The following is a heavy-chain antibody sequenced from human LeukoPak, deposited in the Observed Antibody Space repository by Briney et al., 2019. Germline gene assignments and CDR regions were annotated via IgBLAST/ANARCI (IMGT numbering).Heavy chain of an antibody. CDR1: GYTFTAYY. J-gene: IGHJ5*02. V-gene: IGHV1-2*02. CDR3: ARDRLRLEYERTNWFDP. CDR2: INPNSGGT. D-gene: IGHD2/OR15-2a*01. Sequence: ASVKVSCKASGYTFTAYYMHWVRQAPGQGLEWMGWINPNSGGTNYGQKFQGRVTMTRDTSISTAYMELSRLRSDDTAVYYCARDRLRLEYERTNWFDPWGQGTLVTVSS.